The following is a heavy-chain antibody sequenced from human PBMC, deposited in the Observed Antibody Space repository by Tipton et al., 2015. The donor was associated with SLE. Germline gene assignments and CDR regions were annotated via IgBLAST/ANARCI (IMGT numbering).Heavy chain of an antibody. CDR1: GGSISSGGYS. Sequence: TLSLTCAVSGGSISSGGYSWSWIRQPPGKGLEWIGYIYHSGSTYYNPSLKSRVTISVDTSKNQFSLRLSSVTAADTAVYYCARDYDSSGYSGMDVWGKGTTVTVSS. V-gene: IGHV4-30-2*05. CDR2: IYHSGST. J-gene: IGHJ6*03. CDR3: ARDYDSSGYSGMDV. D-gene: IGHD3-22*01.